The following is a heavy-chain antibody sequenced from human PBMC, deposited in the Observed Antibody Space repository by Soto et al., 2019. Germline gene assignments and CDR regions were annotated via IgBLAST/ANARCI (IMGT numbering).Heavy chain of an antibody. CDR2: INPNSGGT. V-gene: IGHV1-2*04. CDR1: VYTFTSYA. CDR3: ASSSNGYDAFDI. D-gene: IGHD6-19*01. Sequence: ASVKVSCTASVYTFTSYATHWVRQAPGQGLEWMGWINPNSGGTNYAQKFQDWVTMTRDTSISTAYMELSRLRSDDTAVYYCASSSNGYDAFDIWGQGTMVTVSS. J-gene: IGHJ3*02.